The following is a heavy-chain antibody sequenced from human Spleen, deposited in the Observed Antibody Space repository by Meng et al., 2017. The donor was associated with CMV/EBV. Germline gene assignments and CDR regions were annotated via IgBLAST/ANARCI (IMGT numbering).Heavy chain of an antibody. V-gene: IGHV4-39*01. CDR3: ARHAVITIFGVVIGYYFDY. CDR1: GGSIISHTYC. D-gene: IGHD3-3*01. J-gene: IGHJ4*02. CDR2: ICYSGAT. Sequence: SETLSLTCNVSGGSIISHTYCWGWIRQPPGRGLDWIGTICYSGATYHNPSLKSRVTTSLDTSKNQFSLKLSSVTAADTAVYYCARHAVITIFGVVIGYYFDYWGQGTLVTVSS.